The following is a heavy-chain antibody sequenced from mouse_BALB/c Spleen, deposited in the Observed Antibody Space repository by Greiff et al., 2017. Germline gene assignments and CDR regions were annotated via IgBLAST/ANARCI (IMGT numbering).Heavy chain of an antibody. Sequence: LVKPGASVKISCKASGYSFTGYYMHWVKQSHGKSLEWIGNISCYNGATSYNQKFKGKATFTVDTSSSTAYMQFNGLTSDDSAVYYCARGDGNCEDYFDYWGQGTTLTVSS. V-gene: IGHV1S34*01. CDR1: GYSFTGYY. CDR2: ISCYNGAT. CDR3: ARGDGNCEDYFDY. J-gene: IGHJ2*01. D-gene: IGHD2-1*01.